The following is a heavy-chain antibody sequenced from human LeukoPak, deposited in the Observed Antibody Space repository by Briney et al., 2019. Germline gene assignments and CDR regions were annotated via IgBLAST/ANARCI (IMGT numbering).Heavy chain of an antibody. CDR3: ARDFVNSGYYFVY. D-gene: IGHD3-22*01. Sequence: GGSLRLSCAASGFTFSSYSMNWVRQAPGKGLEWFSYISSSSSTIYYADSVKGRFTISRDNAKNSLYLQMNSLRAEDTAVYYCARDFVNSGYYFVYWGQGALVTVSS. CDR1: GFTFSSYS. V-gene: IGHV3-48*01. J-gene: IGHJ4*02. CDR2: ISSSSSTI.